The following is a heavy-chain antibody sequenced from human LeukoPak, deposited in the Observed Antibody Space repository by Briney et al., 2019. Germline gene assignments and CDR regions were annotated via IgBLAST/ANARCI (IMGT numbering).Heavy chain of an antibody. CDR2: ISAYNGNT. Sequence: GASVKVSCKASGYTFTSYGISWVRQAPGQGLEWMGWISAYNGNTNYAQKLQGRVTMTTDTSTSTAYMELRSLRSDDTAVYYCARVNTMVRGVITSKPPNVPDYWGQGTLVTVSS. CDR1: GYTFTSYG. J-gene: IGHJ4*02. V-gene: IGHV1-18*01. D-gene: IGHD3-10*01. CDR3: ARVNTMVRGVITSKPPNVPDY.